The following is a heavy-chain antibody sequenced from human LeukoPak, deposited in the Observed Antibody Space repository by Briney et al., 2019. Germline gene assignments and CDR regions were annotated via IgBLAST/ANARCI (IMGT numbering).Heavy chain of an antibody. Sequence: SQTLSLTCAISGDSVSSTSAAWNWIRQSPSRGLEWLGGTYYRSQWYNEYAASVISRITINSDTSKNHFSLQLNSVTPGDTAVYYCARGVTYSFDYWGQGTLVTVSS. V-gene: IGHV6-1*01. CDR3: ARGVTYSFDY. CDR1: GDSVSSTSAA. J-gene: IGHJ4*02. D-gene: IGHD2-21*02. CDR2: TYYRSQWYN.